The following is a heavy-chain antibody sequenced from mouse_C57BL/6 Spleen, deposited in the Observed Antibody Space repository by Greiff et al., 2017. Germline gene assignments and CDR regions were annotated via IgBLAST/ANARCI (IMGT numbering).Heavy chain of an antibody. CDR2: IRNKANGYTT. V-gene: IGHV7-3*01. D-gene: IGHD2-2*01. CDR1: GFTFTDYY. J-gene: IGHJ2*01. Sequence: EVQVVESGGGLVQPGGSLSLSCAASGFTFTDYYMSWVRQPPGKALEWLGFIRNKANGYTTEYSASVKGRFTISRDNSQSILYLQMNALRAEDSATYYCARYEGYHFDYWGQGTTLTVSS. CDR3: ARYEGYHFDY.